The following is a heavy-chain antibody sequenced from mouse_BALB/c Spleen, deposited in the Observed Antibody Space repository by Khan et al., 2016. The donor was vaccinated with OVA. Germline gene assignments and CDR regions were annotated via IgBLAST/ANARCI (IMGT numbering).Heavy chain of an antibody. D-gene: IGHD2-10*01. CDR3: ARQPYYHYYIMDY. J-gene: IGHJ4*01. CDR2: IWSDGST. CDR1: GFSLTNYG. V-gene: IGHV2-6-1*01. Sequence: VQLQESGPGLVAPSQSLSITCTISGFSLTNYGVHWVRQPPGKGLEWLVVIWSDGSTTYDSALKSRLTICKDNSKNQVFLEMDSLQTDDTAMYYCARQPYYHYYIMDYWGQGTSVTVSS.